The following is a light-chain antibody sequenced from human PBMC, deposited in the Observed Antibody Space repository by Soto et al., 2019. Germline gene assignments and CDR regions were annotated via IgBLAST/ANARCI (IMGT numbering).Light chain of an antibody. J-gene: IGKJ5*01. CDR1: QSVSNN. V-gene: IGKV3D-15*01. CDR2: LAS. CDR3: QQYNNWHPTT. Sequence: VLMQSPASMSESRGERGSLSCRASQSVSNNLAWYQQKPGQATRLIIYLASTRANGIPARFSGSVSGTEFTLTLGSLQSEDFAVYYCQQYNNWHPTTFGQGTRLEIK.